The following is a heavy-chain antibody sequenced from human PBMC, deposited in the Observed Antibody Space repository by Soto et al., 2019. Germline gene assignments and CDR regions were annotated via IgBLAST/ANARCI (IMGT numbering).Heavy chain of an antibody. CDR1: GFTFSSYX. V-gene: IGHV3-7*01. J-gene: IGHJ4*02. CDR3: ARETRYYDFWSGYY. Sequence: GGSLRLSCAASGFTFSSYXMSXVRQAPGKGLEWVANIKQDGSEKYYVDSVKGRFTISRDNAKNSLYLQMNSLRAEDTAVYYCARETRYYDFWSGYYWGQGTLVTVSS. D-gene: IGHD3-3*01. CDR2: IKQDGSEK.